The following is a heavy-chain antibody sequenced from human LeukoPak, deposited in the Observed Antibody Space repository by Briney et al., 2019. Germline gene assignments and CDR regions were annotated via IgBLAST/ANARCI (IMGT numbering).Heavy chain of an antibody. J-gene: IGHJ5*02. Sequence: SVKVSCKASGGTFSSYAISWVRQAPGQGLEWMGGIIPVFGTANYAQKFQGRVTITTDESTSTAYMELSSLRSEDTAVYYCARESPSVGWFDPWGQGTLVTVSS. CDR2: IIPVFGTA. V-gene: IGHV1-69*05. CDR1: GGTFSSYA. CDR3: ARESPSVGWFDP.